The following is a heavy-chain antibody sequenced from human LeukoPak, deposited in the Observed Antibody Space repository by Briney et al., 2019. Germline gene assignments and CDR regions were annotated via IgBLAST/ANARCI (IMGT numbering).Heavy chain of an antibody. CDR2: ISTRSNYI. J-gene: IGHJ4*02. CDR1: GSVFSRLT. D-gene: IGHD1-26*01. Sequence: GGSLRLSCAASGSVFSRLTMNWFRQSPGKGLEWVSSISTRSNYIYYADSVKGRFNISRDNTKNSLFLQMNSLRAEDTAVYYCASGGATYNNWGQGTLVTVSS. CDR3: ASGGATYNN. V-gene: IGHV3-21*01.